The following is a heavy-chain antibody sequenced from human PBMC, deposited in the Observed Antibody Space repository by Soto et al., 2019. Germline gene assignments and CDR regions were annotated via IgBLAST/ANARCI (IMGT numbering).Heavy chain of an antibody. D-gene: IGHD2-15*01. CDR3: ARSYCSGGSCYDYYYGMDV. J-gene: IGHJ6*02. Sequence: QVQLVQSGAEEKKPGASVKVSCKASGYTFTSYAMHWVRQAPGQRLEWMGWINAGNGNTKYSQKFQGRVTITRDTSASTAYMELSSLRSEDTAVYYCARSYCSGGSCYDYYYGMDVWGQGTTVTVSS. CDR2: INAGNGNT. CDR1: GYTFTSYA. V-gene: IGHV1-3*05.